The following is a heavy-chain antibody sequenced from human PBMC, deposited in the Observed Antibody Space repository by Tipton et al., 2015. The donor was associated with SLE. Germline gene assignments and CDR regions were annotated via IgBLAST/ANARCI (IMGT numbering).Heavy chain of an antibody. J-gene: IGHJ5*02. CDR2: IYHSGIT. D-gene: IGHD6-13*01. CDR3: ARGDSSSWYNNRFAP. CDR1: GGSFSVHYLS. V-gene: IGHV4-30-2*01. Sequence: TLSLTCAVYGGSFSVHYLSWSWISQPPGKLLDRFGYIYHSGITYYNPSLKSRVTISVDASRNQFSLKLSSVTAADTAMYYCARGDSSSWYNNRFAPWGQGTLVTFSS.